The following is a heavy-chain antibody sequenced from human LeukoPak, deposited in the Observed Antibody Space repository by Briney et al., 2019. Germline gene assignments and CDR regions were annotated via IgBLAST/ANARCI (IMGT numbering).Heavy chain of an antibody. J-gene: IGHJ4*02. Sequence: ASVKISCKAAGYTFTSYGISWVRQAPGQGLEWMGWVSAYNGNTNYAQKLQGRVTMTTDTSTSTVYMELRSLRSDDTAVYYCARGGLYCSSTSCYGIEYWGQGTLVTVSS. CDR1: GYTFTSYG. CDR2: VSAYNGNT. CDR3: ARGGLYCSSTSCYGIEY. V-gene: IGHV1-18*04. D-gene: IGHD2-2*01.